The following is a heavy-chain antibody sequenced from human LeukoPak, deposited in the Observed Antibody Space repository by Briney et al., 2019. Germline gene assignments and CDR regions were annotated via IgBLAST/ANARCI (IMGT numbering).Heavy chain of an antibody. CDR1: GFTFSSYA. CDR2: ISGSGGST. D-gene: IGHD3-10*01. CDR3: AKNTKVRGVIIGQWSAFDI. J-gene: IGHJ3*02. V-gene: IGHV3-23*01. Sequence: GGSLRLSCAASGFTFSSYAMSWVRQAPGKGLEWVSAISGSGGSTYYADSVKGRFTISRDNSKNTLYLQMNSLRAEDTAVYYCAKNTKVRGVIIGQWSAFDIWGQGTMVTVSS.